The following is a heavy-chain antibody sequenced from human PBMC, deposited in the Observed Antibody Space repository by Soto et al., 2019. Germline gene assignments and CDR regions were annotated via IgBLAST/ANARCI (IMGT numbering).Heavy chain of an antibody. CDR2: MNPNSGET. Sequence: QEQLVQSGAEVKKPGASVKVSCKTSGYTLTDYDINWVRQATGQGLEWIGWMNPNSGETGYAQKFQGRVTLTRGASLSTAYLELSSLRSEDTAVYYCARVAVAARPRWYNWFDPWGQGTLVTVSS. J-gene: IGHJ5*02. CDR1: GYTLTDYD. CDR3: ARVAVAARPRWYNWFDP. V-gene: IGHV1-8*01. D-gene: IGHD2-15*01.